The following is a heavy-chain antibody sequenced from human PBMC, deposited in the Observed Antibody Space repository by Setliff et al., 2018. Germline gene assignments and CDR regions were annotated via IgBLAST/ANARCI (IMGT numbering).Heavy chain of an antibody. Sequence: ASVKVSCKASGYSFAKYALHWVRQAPGQRLEWMGWINAGNGNTKCSQNFQGRVTITIDTSTSTIYMELRSLRSDDTAVYYCATDHYNRFDVWGQGTMVTVSS. J-gene: IGHJ3*01. CDR1: GYSFAKYA. CDR3: ATDHYNRFDV. V-gene: IGHV1-3*01. CDR2: INAGNGNT. D-gene: IGHD4-4*01.